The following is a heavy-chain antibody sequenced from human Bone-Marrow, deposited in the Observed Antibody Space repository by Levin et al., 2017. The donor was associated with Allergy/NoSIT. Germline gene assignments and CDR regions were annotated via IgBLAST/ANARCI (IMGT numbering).Heavy chain of an antibody. V-gene: IGHV3-21*01. Sequence: AGGSLRLSCAASGFTFSSYSMNWVRQAPGKGLEWVSSISSSSSYIYYADSVKGRFTISRDNAKNSLYLQMNSLRAEDTAVYYCARDIGAYYYDSSGYSPFDYWGQGTLVTVSS. J-gene: IGHJ4*02. CDR2: ISSSSSYI. CDR3: ARDIGAYYYDSSGYSPFDY. D-gene: IGHD3-22*01. CDR1: GFTFSSYS.